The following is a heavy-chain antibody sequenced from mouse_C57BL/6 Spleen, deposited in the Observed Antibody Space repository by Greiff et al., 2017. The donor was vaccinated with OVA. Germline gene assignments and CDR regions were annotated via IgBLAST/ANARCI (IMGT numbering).Heavy chain of an antibody. D-gene: IGHD4-1*01. Sequence: EVKLMESGGGLVKPGGSLKLSCAASGFTFSSYAMSWVRQTPEKRLEWVATISDGGSYTYYPDNVKGRFTISRDNAKNNLYLQMSQLKSEDTAMYYCARNWEGHYFDYWGQGTTLTVSS. CDR1: GFTFSSYA. J-gene: IGHJ2*01. V-gene: IGHV5-4*03. CDR2: ISDGGSYT. CDR3: ARNWEGHYFDY.